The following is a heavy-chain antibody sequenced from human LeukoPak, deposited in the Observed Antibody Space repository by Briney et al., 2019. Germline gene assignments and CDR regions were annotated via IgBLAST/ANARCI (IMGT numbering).Heavy chain of an antibody. V-gene: IGHV3-23*01. Sequence: GGSLRLSCAASGFTSSTYAMSWVRQAPGKGLEWVSTISGSGTSAYCADSVKGRFTISRDSSKSTMYLQMNSLSGGDTAVYYCAKNSGSRFGWFDPWGQGTLVTVSS. J-gene: IGHJ5*02. D-gene: IGHD1-26*01. CDR1: GFTSSTYA. CDR3: AKNSGSRFGWFDP. CDR2: ISGSGTSA.